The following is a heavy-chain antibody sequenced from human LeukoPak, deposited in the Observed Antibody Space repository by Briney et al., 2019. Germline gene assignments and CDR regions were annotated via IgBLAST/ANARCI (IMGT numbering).Heavy chain of an antibody. V-gene: IGHV1-18*01. CDR3: ARVYSGYEFDY. D-gene: IGHD5-12*01. CDR1: GYSFTTYG. Sequence: GASVKVSCKASGYSFTTYGFSWVRQAPGQGLEWMGWISAYNGNTNYAQRLQGRVTMTTDTSTSTVYMELRSLRSDDTAVYYCARVYSGYEFDYWGQGTLVTVSS. J-gene: IGHJ4*02. CDR2: ISAYNGNT.